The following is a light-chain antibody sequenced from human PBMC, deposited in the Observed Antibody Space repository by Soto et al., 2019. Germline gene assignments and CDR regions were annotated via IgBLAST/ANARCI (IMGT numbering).Light chain of an antibody. CDR1: RSDVGGYNY. J-gene: IGLJ2*01. V-gene: IGLV2-14*01. Sequence: QSALTQPASGYGSPGQSITISCTGTRSDVGGYNYVSWYQQHPGKAPKLMIYEVSNRPSGVSNRFSGSQSGNTASLTISGLQAEDEADYYCSSYTSSSTRVFGGGTKLTVL. CDR3: SSYTSSSTRV. CDR2: EVS.